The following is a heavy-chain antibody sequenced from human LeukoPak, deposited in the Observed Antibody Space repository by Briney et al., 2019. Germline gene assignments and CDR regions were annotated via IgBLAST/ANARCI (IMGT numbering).Heavy chain of an antibody. J-gene: IGHJ4*02. Sequence: GASVKVSCKASGYTFTDYYMHWVQQVPGKGLEWMGRVDPEDGETIYAEKFQGRATITADASTDTAYMGLSSLRSEDTAVYYCATTGWPNDYWGQGTLVTVSS. CDR1: GYTFTDYY. D-gene: IGHD6-19*01. CDR3: ATTGWPNDY. CDR2: VDPEDGET. V-gene: IGHV1-69-2*01.